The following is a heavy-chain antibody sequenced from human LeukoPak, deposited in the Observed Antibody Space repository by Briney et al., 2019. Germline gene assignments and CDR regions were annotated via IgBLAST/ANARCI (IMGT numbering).Heavy chain of an antibody. V-gene: IGHV4-39*07. Sequence: SETLSLTCTVSGGSISSSSYYWGWIRQPPGEGLERIASIYYSGATYYNPSLKSRVTISVDTSKNQFSLKLDSVTAADTAVYYCARDEAFLLFDYWGQGTLVTVSS. CDR1: GGSISSSSYY. CDR2: IYYSGAT. J-gene: IGHJ4*02. CDR3: ARDEAFLLFDY. D-gene: IGHD2/OR15-2a*01.